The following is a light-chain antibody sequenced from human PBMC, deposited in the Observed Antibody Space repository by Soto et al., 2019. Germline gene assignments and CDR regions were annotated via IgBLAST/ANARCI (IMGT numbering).Light chain of an antibody. V-gene: IGLV2-14*01. Sequence: QSALTQPASVSGSPGQSITISCTGTSSDVGGYDYVSWYQHHPDKVPKLIIYEVSKRPSGVSHRFSGSKSGNTASLTISGLETEDEADYYCSSYTTTRALVFGGVTKLTVL. CDR2: EVS. CDR3: SSYTTTRALV. CDR1: SSDVGGYDY. J-gene: IGLJ2*01.